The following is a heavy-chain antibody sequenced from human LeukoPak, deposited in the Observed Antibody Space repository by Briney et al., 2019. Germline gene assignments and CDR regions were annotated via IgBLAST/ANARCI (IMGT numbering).Heavy chain of an antibody. J-gene: IGHJ3*02. V-gene: IGHV1-2*02. D-gene: IGHD6-13*01. CDR2: INPNSGDT. CDR1: GYTFTGYY. CDR3: ARGETEETGTRPDAFDI. Sequence: ASVKVSCKASGYTFTGYYMHWVRQAPGQGHEWMGWINPNSGDTKYAQKFQGRVTMTRDTSISTAYMELTRLRSDDSAVYYCARGETEETGTRPDAFDIWGQGTMVTVSS.